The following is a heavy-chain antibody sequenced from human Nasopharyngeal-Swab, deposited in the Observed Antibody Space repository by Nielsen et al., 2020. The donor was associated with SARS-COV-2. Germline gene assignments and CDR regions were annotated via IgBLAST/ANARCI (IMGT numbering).Heavy chain of an antibody. CDR3: ARGRKGGGIVVVIPYYYYYMDV. CDR2: MNPNSGNT. D-gene: IGHD3-22*01. V-gene: IGHV1-8*01. J-gene: IGHJ6*03. CDR1: GYTFTSYD. Sequence: ASVKVSCKASGYTFTSYDINWVRQATGQGLEWMGWMNPNSGNTGYAQKFRGRVTMTRNTSISTAYMELSSLRSEDTAVYYCARGRKGGGIVVVIPYYYYYMDVWGKGTTVTVSS.